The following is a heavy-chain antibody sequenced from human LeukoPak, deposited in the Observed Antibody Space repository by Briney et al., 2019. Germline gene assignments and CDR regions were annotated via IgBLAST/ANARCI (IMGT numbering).Heavy chain of an antibody. D-gene: IGHD3-22*01. CDR2: VSGGGATI. CDR1: GFTFSDYY. CDR3: ARLRYYYDSTSYDY. J-gene: IGHJ4*02. V-gene: IGHV3-11*01. Sequence: PGGSLRLSCAASGFTFSDYYITWIRQAPGKGLEWVSDVSGGGATIHYTDSVKGRFTISRDNAKNSVYLQMNSLRAEDTAVYYCARLRYYYDSTSYDYWGQGTLVTVSS.